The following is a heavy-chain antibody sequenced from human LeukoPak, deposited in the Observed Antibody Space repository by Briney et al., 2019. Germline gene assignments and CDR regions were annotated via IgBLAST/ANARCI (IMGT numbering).Heavy chain of an antibody. Sequence: ASVKVSCKVSGYTLTELSMHWVRQAPGKGLEWMGGFDPEDGETIYTQKFQGRVTMTEDTSTDTAYMELSSLRSEDTAVYYCATDRYYYGSGSSPLDYWGQGTLVTVSS. J-gene: IGHJ4*02. CDR3: ATDRYYYGSGSSPLDY. CDR2: FDPEDGET. CDR1: GYTLTELS. D-gene: IGHD3-10*01. V-gene: IGHV1-24*01.